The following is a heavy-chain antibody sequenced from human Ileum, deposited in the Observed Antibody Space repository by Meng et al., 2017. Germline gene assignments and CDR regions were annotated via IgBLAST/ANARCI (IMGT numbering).Heavy chain of an antibody. CDR1: SFTFSTSI. CDR3: ARDPPSIFCGGGLCLSSDI. J-gene: IGHJ3*02. V-gene: IGHV3-53*01. Sequence: GESLKISCAASSFTFSTSIMNWVRQAPGKGLEWVSTIGTVGYTFYADSVRGRFTISRVDSKITLFLQMNNLRAEDTVMYYCARDPPSIFCGGGLCLSSDIWGQGTMVTVSS. CDR2: IGTVGYT. D-gene: IGHD2-21*01.